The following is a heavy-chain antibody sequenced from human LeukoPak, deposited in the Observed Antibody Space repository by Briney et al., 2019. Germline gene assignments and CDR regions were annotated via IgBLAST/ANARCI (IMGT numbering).Heavy chain of an antibody. Sequence: GGSLRLSCAASGFTFRSHSLDWVRQAPGRGLEWVSSITGAGSIQYADSVQGRFTISRDNTQNSIFLQMNSLRAEDTAVYYCAKSPGPNYYDSSGYYYFDLFGMDVWGKGTTVTVSS. CDR3: AKSPGPNYYDSSGYYYFDLFGMDV. D-gene: IGHD3-22*01. CDR2: ITGAGSI. J-gene: IGHJ6*04. CDR1: GFTFRSHS. V-gene: IGHV3-21*01.